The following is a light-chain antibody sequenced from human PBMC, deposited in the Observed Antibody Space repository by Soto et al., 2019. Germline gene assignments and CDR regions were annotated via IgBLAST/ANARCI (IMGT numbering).Light chain of an antibody. CDR2: VGTGGIVG. CDR1: SGYSKFK. V-gene: IGLV9-49*01. J-gene: IGLJ2*01. Sequence: QPVLTEPPSASASLGASVTLTCTLSSGYSKFKVDWYQQRPGKGPRFVMRVGTGGIVGSKGDGIPDRFSVLGSGLNRYLTIKNIQEEDESDYHCGADHGSGSNFVVFGGGTQLTVL. CDR3: GADHGSGSNFVV.